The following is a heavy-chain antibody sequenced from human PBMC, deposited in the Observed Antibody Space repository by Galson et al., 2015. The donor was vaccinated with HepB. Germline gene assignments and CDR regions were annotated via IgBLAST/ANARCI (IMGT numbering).Heavy chain of an antibody. CDR2: ISAYNGNT. Sequence: SVKVSCKASGGTFSSYAISWVRQAPGQGLEWMGWISAYNGNTNYAQKLQGRVTMTTDTSTSTAYMELRSLRSDDTAVYYCAREEHRLYSSGWYWGYYYYGMDVWGQGTTVTVSS. CDR1: GGTFSSYA. D-gene: IGHD6-19*01. V-gene: IGHV1-18*01. J-gene: IGHJ6*02. CDR3: AREEHRLYSSGWYWGYYYYGMDV.